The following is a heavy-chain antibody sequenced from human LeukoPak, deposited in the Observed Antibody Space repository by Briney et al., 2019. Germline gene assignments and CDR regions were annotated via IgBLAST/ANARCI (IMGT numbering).Heavy chain of an antibody. CDR1: GFTFSSFG. D-gene: IGHD3-10*02. CDR3: AELGITMIGGV. Sequence: GGPLKLSCAASGFTFSSFGLNGARRPPGRGWEGFSYISSSGSTIYYADSVKGRFTISRDNAKNSLYLQMNSLRAEDTAVYYCAELGITMIGGVWGKGTTVTISS. J-gene: IGHJ6*04. V-gene: IGHV3-48*03. CDR2: ISSSGSTI.